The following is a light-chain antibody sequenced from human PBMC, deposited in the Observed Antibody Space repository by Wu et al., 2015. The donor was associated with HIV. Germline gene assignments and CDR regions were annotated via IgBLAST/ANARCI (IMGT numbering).Light chain of an antibody. CDR3: QQSYSTPWT. J-gene: IGKJ1*01. V-gene: IGKV3-20*01. CDR2: GAS. Sequence: EIVMTQSPGTLSLSPGERATLSCRASQSVSRSYLAWYQQKPGQAPRLLIYGASSRATGIPDRFSGSGSGTLFTLTISSLQPEDFVIYYCQQSYSTPWTFGQGTKVEIK. CDR1: QSVSRSY.